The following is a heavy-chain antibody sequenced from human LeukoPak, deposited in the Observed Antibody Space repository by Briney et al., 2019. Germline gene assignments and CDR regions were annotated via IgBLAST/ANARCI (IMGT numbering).Heavy chain of an antibody. Sequence: SETLSLTCTVSGGSIGWDYWSWIRQSAGKGLEWIGRIYKSGSTNYNPSFRSRVTMSVDTSKNQFSLNVASVTAADTAVYYCAREEYFQDSNGYSYYFHSWGQGSLVTVSS. D-gene: IGHD3-22*01. CDR3: AREEYFQDSNGYSYYFHS. CDR1: GGSIGWDY. V-gene: IGHV4-4*07. CDR2: IYKSGST. J-gene: IGHJ4*02.